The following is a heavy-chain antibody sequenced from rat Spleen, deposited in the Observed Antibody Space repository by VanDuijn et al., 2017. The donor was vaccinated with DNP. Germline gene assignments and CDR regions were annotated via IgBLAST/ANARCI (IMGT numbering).Heavy chain of an antibody. CDR2: ISYEGDST. CDR1: GFTFSDHY. J-gene: IGHJ2*01. V-gene: IGHV5-20*01. Sequence: EVKLVESGGGLVQPGRSLKVSCAASGFTFSDHYMAWVRQAPTKGLEWVASISYEGDSTYYRDSVKGRFTISRDNAKNTLYLQMESLRSEDTATYYCARPDYWGQGVMVTVSS. CDR3: ARPDY.